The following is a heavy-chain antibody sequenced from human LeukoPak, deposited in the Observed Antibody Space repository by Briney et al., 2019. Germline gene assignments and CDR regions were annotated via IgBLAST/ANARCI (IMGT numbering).Heavy chain of an antibody. D-gene: IGHD1-1*01. Sequence: GGSLRLSCTASGFTFSTYAMHWVRQAPGQGLEWMGWINPNSGGTNYAQKFQGRVTMTRDASISTAYMELSRLRSDDTAVYYCARGGRTGTSDYYYYMDVWGKGTTVTVSS. V-gene: IGHV1-2*02. CDR1: GFTFSTYA. CDR2: INPNSGGT. CDR3: ARGGRTGTSDYYYYMDV. J-gene: IGHJ6*03.